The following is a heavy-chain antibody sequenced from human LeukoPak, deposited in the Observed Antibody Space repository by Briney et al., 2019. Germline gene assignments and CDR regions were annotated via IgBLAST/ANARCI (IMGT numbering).Heavy chain of an antibody. D-gene: IGHD1-1*01. J-gene: IGHJ6*02. CDR3: ATTVTYDDYGMDV. CDR1: GGSISSYY. CDR2: IYYRGNT. V-gene: IGHV4-59*08. Sequence: SETLSLTCTVSGGSISSYYWSWIRQFPGKGLEWLGYIYYRGNTAYNPSLKSRVTISIDTSNSQFSLGLSSVTAADTAIYYCATTVTYDDYGMDVWGQGTTVTVSS.